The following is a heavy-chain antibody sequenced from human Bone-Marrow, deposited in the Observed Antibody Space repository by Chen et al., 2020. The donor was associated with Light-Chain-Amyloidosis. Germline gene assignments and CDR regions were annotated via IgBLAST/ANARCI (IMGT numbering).Heavy chain of an antibody. Sequence: QLQLQESGPGLVKPSETLSLTCTVSGGSISSSSYYWGWIRQPPGKGLEWIGSIYYSGSTYYNPSLKSRVTILVDTSKNQFSLKLSSVTAADTAVYYCARATATYYDFWSGYYSFDYWGQGTLVTVSS. CDR2: IYYSGST. J-gene: IGHJ4*02. CDR1: GGSISSSSYY. V-gene: IGHV4-39*07. D-gene: IGHD3-3*01. CDR3: ARATATYYDFWSGYYSFDY.